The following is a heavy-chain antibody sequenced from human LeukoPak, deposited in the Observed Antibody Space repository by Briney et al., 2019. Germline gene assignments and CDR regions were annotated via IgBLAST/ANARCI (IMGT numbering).Heavy chain of an antibody. V-gene: IGHV1-24*01. CDR3: ATDPYYDSSGHYFRFDP. CDR1: GYTLTELS. D-gene: IGHD3-22*01. CDR2: FDPEDGET. J-gene: IGHJ5*02. Sequence: ASVKVSCKVSGYTLTELSTHWVRQAPGKGLEWMGGFDPEDGETIYAQKFQGRVTMTEDTSTDIAYMELSSLRSEDTAVYYCATDPYYDSSGHYFRFDPWGQGTLVTVSS.